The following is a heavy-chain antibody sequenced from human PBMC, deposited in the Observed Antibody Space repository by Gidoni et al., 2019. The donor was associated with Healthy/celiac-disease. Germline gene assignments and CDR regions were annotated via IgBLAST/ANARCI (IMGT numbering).Heavy chain of an antibody. Sequence: QLQLQESGPGLVKPSETLSLTCTVSGGSISRSSYYWGWIRQPPGKGLAWIGSIYYSGSTYYNPSLKSRVTISVDTSKNQFSLKLSSVTAADTAVYYCARKLVGLYYYYYGMDVWGQGTTVTVSS. CDR3: ARKLVGLYYYYYGMDV. CDR1: GGSISRSSYY. D-gene: IGHD6-13*01. V-gene: IGHV4-39*01. CDR2: IYYSGST. J-gene: IGHJ6*02.